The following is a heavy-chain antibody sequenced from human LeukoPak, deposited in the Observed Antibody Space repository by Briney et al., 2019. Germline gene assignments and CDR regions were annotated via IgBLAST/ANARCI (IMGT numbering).Heavy chain of an antibody. CDR1: EYTFTGYY. CDR2: ITPNTGAT. Sequence: ASVKVSCKASEYTFTGYYVHGVGQAPGQGLEWMGRITPNTGATIYAQRFQGRATMTRDTSISAAYMELSSLRSDDTPIYYCARDLVGAIWSAGFWGQGTLVTVSS. V-gene: IGHV1-2*06. CDR3: ARDLVGAIWSAGF. D-gene: IGHD3-3*01. J-gene: IGHJ4*02.